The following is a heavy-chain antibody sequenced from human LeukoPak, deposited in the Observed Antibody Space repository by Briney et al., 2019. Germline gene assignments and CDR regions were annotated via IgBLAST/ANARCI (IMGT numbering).Heavy chain of an antibody. CDR1: VGSISSRNL. CDR3: ARVKIYQQQLVLDY. J-gene: IGHJ4*02. V-gene: IGHV4-4*02. CDR2: INHSGSR. D-gene: IGHD6-13*01. Sequence: PSGSLSLTCAVSVGSISSRNLCSWVRQAPGKGLEWSGEINHSGSRNYNPSLKSRVTISVDKSKNQFSLNLSSVTAADTAVYYCARVKIYQQQLVLDYWGQGTLVTVSS.